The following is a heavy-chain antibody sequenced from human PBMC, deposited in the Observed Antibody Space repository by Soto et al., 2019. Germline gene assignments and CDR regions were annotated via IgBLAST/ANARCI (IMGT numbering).Heavy chain of an antibody. CDR1: GLRFTSYG. V-gene: IGHV3-21*01. CDR2: IPSGGSVT. J-gene: IGHJ4*02. D-gene: IGHD2-2*02. CDR3: TTYTGTYRDY. Sequence: EVQLVESGGGLVKPGASLRLSCVVSGLRFTSYGLSWVRQAPGRGLEWVSSIPSGGSVTFYADSVKGRFTISRDNARNSLHLQMDSLTAEDTAVYYCTTYTGTYRDYWGLGTLVTVSS.